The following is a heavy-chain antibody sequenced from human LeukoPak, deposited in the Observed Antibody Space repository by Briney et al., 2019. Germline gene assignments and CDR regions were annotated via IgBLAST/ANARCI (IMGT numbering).Heavy chain of an antibody. D-gene: IGHD3-9*01. J-gene: IGHJ4*02. V-gene: IGHV4-59*08. CDR3: ARYFEGWAYDY. Sequence: SETLSLTCTISGASISSYYWSWIRQPPGRGLEWIGYIYHSGSISYNPSLKSRVTVSEDTSKNQFSLKLSSVTAADTAVYYCARYFEGWAYDYWGQGTLVTVSS. CDR1: GASISSYY. CDR2: IYHSGSI.